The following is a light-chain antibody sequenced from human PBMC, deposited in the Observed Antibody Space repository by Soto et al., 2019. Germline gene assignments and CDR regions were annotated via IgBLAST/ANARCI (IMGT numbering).Light chain of an antibody. CDR2: GAS. J-gene: IGKJ3*01. Sequence: EIVLTQSPGTLSLSPGERATLSCRASQSVSSSYLAWYQQKPGQAPRLLIYGASSRATGIPDRFSGSGSGTDFTLTISSLEPEDFAVYYCQQDDRSPITFGPGTKVDIK. CDR1: QSVSSSY. CDR3: QQDDRSPIT. V-gene: IGKV3-20*01.